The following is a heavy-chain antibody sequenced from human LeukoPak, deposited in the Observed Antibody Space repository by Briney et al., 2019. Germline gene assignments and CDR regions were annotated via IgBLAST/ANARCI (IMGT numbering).Heavy chain of an antibody. Sequence: PSETLSLTCAVSGGSFSYYYWTWIRQPPGKGLEWIGEINHSGITNYNPSLKSRVTISVDTSKNQFSLNLSSVTAADTAVYYCARVGTSNWFDPWGQGTLVTVSS. D-gene: IGHD3-10*01. V-gene: IGHV4-34*01. CDR3: ARVGTSNWFDP. CDR1: GGSFSYYY. CDR2: INHSGIT. J-gene: IGHJ5*02.